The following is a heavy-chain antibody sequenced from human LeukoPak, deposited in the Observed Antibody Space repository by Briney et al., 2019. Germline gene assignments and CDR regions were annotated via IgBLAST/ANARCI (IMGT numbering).Heavy chain of an antibody. CDR3: ARDRGAFDI. D-gene: IGHD5-12*01. CDR1: GGTFSSYA. CDR2: ISYDGSNK. J-gene: IGHJ3*02. Sequence: SCKASGGTFSSYAMHWVRQAPGKGLEWVAVISYDGSNKYYADSVKGRFTISRDNSKNTQYLQMNSLRAEDTAVYYCARDRGAFDIWGQGTMVTVSS. V-gene: IGHV3-30-3*01.